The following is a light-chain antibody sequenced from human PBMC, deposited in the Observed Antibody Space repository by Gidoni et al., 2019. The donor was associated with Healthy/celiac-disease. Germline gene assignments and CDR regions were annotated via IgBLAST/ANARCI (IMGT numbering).Light chain of an antibody. J-gene: IGKJ2*01. CDR2: AAS. V-gene: IGKV1-39*01. CDR3: QQSYSTPYT. Sequence: DIQMTQSPSSLSASVGDRVTITCRASQSISSYLNWYQQKPGKAPKLLIYAASSLQSGVPSRFSGSGSGTDFTLTISSLQPEDFATYYCQQSYSTPYTFXQXTKLENK. CDR1: QSISSY.